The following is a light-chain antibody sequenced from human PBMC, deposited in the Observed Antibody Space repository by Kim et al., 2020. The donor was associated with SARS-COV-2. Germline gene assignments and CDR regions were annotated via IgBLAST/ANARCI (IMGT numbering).Light chain of an antibody. CDR1: SNNVGDQG. V-gene: IGLV10-54*04. Sequence: QTATLTCTGNSNNVGDQGAAWLQRQQGHPPKLLSDRINLRPSGISARFSASRSGNTASLTITGLQPEDEADYYCSAWDSSLNAWVFGGGTQLTVL. CDR2: RIN. CDR3: SAWDSSLNAWV. J-gene: IGLJ3*02.